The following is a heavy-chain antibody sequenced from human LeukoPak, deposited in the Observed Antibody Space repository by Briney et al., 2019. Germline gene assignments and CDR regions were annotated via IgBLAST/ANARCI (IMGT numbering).Heavy chain of an antibody. Sequence: ASVKLSCKASGGTFSSYAISWVRQAPGQGLEWMGRIIPIFGTANYAQKFQGRVTITTDESTSTAYMSLSSLRSEDTAVYYRARDWLSTAATGTGYYKYMDGCGKGTTVTVSS. V-gene: IGHV1-69*05. J-gene: IGHJ6*03. CDR2: IIPIFGTA. CDR1: GGTFSSYA. CDR3: ARDWLSTAATGTGYYKYMDG. D-gene: IGHD6-13*01.